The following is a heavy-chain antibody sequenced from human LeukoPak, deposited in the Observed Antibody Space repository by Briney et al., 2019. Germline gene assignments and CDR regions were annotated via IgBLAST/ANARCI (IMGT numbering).Heavy chain of an antibody. D-gene: IGHD2/OR15-2a*01. V-gene: IGHV3-23*01. CDR3: AKVSKGGSTRWFDP. CDR1: GFTFSSYA. Sequence: GGSLRLSCAASGFTFSSYAMSWVRQAPGKGLEWVSVISGSGGGASYADSVKGRFTISRDNSKNTLYLQMNSLRAEDAAVYYCAKVSKGGSTRWFDPWGQGTLVTVSS. J-gene: IGHJ5*02. CDR2: ISGSGGGA.